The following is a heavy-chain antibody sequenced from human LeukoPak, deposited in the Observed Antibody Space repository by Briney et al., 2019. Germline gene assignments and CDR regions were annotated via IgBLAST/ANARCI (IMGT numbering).Heavy chain of an antibody. CDR3: ARERGKPRLPFDY. Sequence: GGSLRLSCAASGFTVDSNYLSWVRQAPGKGLEWVAVIWYDGSNKYYADSVKGRFTISRDNSKNTLYLQMNSLRAEDTAVYYCARERGKPRLPFDYWGQGTLVTVSS. CDR1: GFTVDSNY. V-gene: IGHV3-33*08. D-gene: IGHD3-16*01. CDR2: IWYDGSNK. J-gene: IGHJ4*02.